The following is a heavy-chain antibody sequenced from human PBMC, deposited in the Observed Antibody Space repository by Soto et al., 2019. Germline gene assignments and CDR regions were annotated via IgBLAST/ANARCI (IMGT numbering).Heavy chain of an antibody. D-gene: IGHD6-13*01. J-gene: IGHJ4*02. CDR2: ISGSGGST. V-gene: IGHV3-23*01. Sequence: GGSLRLCYAASGFTFSSYAMSWVRQAPGKGLEWVSAISGSGGSTYYADSVKGRFTISRDNSKNTLYLQMNSLRAEDTAVYYCVMAAGSSFDYWGQGTLVTVSS. CDR1: GFTFSSYA. CDR3: VMAAGSSFDY.